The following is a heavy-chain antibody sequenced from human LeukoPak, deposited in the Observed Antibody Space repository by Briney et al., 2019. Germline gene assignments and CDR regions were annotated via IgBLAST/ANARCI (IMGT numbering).Heavy chain of an antibody. CDR1: GFTFSSYA. CDR2: ISSNGGST. Sequence: GSLRLSCSASGFTFSSYAMHWVRQAPGKGLEYVSAISSNGGSTYYADSVKGRFTISRDNSKNTLYPQMSSLRAEDTAVYYCVKDPSSSGGDYWGQGTLVTVSS. CDR3: VKDPSSSGGDY. V-gene: IGHV3-64D*06. J-gene: IGHJ4*02. D-gene: IGHD6-19*01.